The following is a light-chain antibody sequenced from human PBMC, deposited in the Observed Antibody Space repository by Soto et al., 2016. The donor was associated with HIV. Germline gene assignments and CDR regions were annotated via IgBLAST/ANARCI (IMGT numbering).Light chain of an antibody. Sequence: DIQMTQSPSSVSASVGDTVTINCRASHDITSWLAWYQQKPGKAPKLLIYAASTLQSGVPSRFTGSGSGTDFTLTISSLQPEDFATYYCQQARGLTFGG. CDR2: AAS. J-gene: IGKJ4*01. V-gene: IGKV1-12*01. CDR3: QQARGLT. CDR1: HDITSW.